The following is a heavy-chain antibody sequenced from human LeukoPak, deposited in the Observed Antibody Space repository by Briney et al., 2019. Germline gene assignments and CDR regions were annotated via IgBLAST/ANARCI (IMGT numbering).Heavy chain of an antibody. CDR3: AREVLPGDKYYDY. J-gene: IGHJ4*02. CDR2: INSNTGAT. CDR1: GYTFTGYY. D-gene: IGHD7-27*01. V-gene: IGHV1-2*02. Sequence: GASVKVSCKASGYTFTGYYMHWVRQAPGQGLEYMGWINSNTGATYYVQKFQGRVTMTRDTSINTASMDLSRLTSDDTALYYCAREVLPGDKYYDYWGQGTLVTVSS.